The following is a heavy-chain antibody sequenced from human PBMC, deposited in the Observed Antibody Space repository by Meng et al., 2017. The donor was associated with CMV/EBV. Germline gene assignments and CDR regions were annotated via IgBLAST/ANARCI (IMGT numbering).Heavy chain of an antibody. V-gene: IGHV3-23*01. D-gene: IGHD6-19*01. CDR1: GFTFSSYA. Sequence: GESLKISCAASGFTFSSYAMSWVRQAPGKGLEWVSAISGSGGSTYYADSEKGRFTISRDNSKNTLYLQMNSLRAEDTAVYYCAKDRTVAGKYYFDYWGQGTLVTVSS. CDR3: AKDRTVAGKYYFDY. J-gene: IGHJ4*02. CDR2: ISGSGGST.